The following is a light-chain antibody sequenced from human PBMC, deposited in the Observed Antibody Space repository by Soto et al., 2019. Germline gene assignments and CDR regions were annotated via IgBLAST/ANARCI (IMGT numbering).Light chain of an antibody. CDR2: GAS. V-gene: IGKV3-15*01. Sequence: LTNSPATLSLYHRERATLSCRASQSVSSNLAWYQQKPGQAPRLLIYGASTRATGIPARFSGSGSGTEFTLTISSLQSEDFAVYYCQQYYNGRRGTFGEGTKV. J-gene: IGKJ1*01. CDR3: QQYYNGRRGT. CDR1: QSVSSN.